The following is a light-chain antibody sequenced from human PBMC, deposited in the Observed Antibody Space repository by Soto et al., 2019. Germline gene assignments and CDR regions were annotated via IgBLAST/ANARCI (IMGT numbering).Light chain of an antibody. Sequence: EIVMTQSPATLSVSPGERATLSCRASQSVSSNLAWYQQKPGQAPSLLIYDISARATGIPTRFSGSGSGTEFTLTISSLQSEDFAVYYCQQYNDWPLTFGGVTKVEIK. CDR1: QSVSSN. J-gene: IGKJ4*01. CDR2: DIS. V-gene: IGKV3D-15*01. CDR3: QQYNDWPLT.